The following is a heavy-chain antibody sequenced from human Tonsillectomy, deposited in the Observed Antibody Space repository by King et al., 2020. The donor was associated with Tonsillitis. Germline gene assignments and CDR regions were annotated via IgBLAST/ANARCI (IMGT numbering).Heavy chain of an antibody. CDR2: IYHSGTT. CDR1: GYSISSGYY. J-gene: IGHJ4*02. CDR3: ASGWALHGDYVQSLDY. V-gene: IGHV4-38-2*01. D-gene: IGHD4-17*01. Sequence: VQLQESGPGLVKPSETLSLTCAVSGYSISSGYYWNWIRQPPGKGLEWIGSIYHSGTTYYNPSLKSRVTISVDTSKNQFSLKLTSVTAADTAVYYCASGWALHGDYVQSLDYWGQGTLVTVSS.